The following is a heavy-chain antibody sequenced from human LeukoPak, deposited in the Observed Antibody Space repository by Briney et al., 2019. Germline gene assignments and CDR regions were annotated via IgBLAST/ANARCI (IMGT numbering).Heavy chain of an antibody. CDR2: FDPEDGET. V-gene: IGHV1-24*01. CDR1: GYTLTELS. D-gene: IGHD3-22*01. J-gene: IGHJ3*01. CDR3: ATGDRAYYYDSSGYPTNSH. Sequence: ASVKVSCKVSGYTLTELSMHWVRQAPGKGLEWMGGFDPEDGETIYAQKFQGRVTMTEDTSTDTAYMELSSLRSEDTAVYYCATGDRAYYYDSSGYPTNSHWGQGTMVTVSS.